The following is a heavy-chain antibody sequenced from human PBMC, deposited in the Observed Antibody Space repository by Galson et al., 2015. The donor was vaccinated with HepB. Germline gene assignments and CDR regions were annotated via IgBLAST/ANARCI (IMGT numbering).Heavy chain of an antibody. CDR1: GSTFSSYG. CDR3: AKDQGSDFWSGFPHY. J-gene: IGHJ4*02. CDR2: ISYDGSNK. D-gene: IGHD3-3*01. Sequence: SLRLSCAASGSTFSSYGMHWVRQAPGKGLEWVAVISYDGSNKYYADSVKGRFTISRDNSKNTLYLQMNSLRAEDTAVYYCAKDQGSDFWSGFPHYWGQGTLVTVSS. V-gene: IGHV3-30*18.